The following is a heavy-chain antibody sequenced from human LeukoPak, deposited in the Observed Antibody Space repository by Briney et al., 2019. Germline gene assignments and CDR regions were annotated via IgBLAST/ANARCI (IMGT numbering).Heavy chain of an antibody. CDR3: ARVANWGYNWFDP. D-gene: IGHD7-27*01. CDR2: MNPNSGNT. J-gene: IGHJ5*02. CDR1: GYTFTSYD. Sequence: ASVKVSCKASGYTFTSYDINWVRQATGQGLEWMGWMNPNSGNTGYAQKFQGRVTMTRNTSISTAYMELSSLRSADTAVYYCARVANWGYNWFDPWGQGTLVTVSS. V-gene: IGHV1-8*01.